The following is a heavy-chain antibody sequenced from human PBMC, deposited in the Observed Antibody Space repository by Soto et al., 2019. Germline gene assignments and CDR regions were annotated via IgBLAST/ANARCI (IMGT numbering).Heavy chain of an antibody. J-gene: IGHJ1*01. CDR3: ARDQIRYYYSSGYDLPAY. CDR1: GFTFSSYS. Sequence: GGSLRLSCAASGFTFSSYSMNWVRQAPGKGLEWVSSISSSSSYIYYADSVKGRFTISRDNAKNSLYLQMNSLRAEDTAVYYCARDQIRYYYSSGYDLPAYCGQGSLV. D-gene: IGHD3-22*01. CDR2: ISSSSSYI. V-gene: IGHV3-21*01.